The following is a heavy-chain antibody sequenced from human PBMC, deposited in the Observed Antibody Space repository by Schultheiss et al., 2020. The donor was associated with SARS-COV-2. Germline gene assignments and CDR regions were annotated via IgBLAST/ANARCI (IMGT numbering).Heavy chain of an antibody. Sequence: SETLSLTCAVSGGSISSGGYSWSWIRQPPGKGLEWIGYIYHSGSTYYNPSLKSRVTISVDTSKNQFSLKLSSVTAADTAVYYCARGMGGDYVTYWGQGTLVTVSS. V-gene: IGHV4-30-2*01. CDR1: GGSISSGGYS. J-gene: IGHJ4*02. D-gene: IGHD4-17*01. CDR2: IYHSGST. CDR3: ARGMGGDYVTY.